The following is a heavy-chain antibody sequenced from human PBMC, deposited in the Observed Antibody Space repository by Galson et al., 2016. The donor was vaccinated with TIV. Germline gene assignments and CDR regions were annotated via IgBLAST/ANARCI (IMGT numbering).Heavy chain of an antibody. CDR3: ARASFGSGTYYHYFDF. J-gene: IGHJ4*02. D-gene: IGHD3-10*01. CDR2: FYSSGNS. CDR1: GASIRGGNYY. V-gene: IGHV4-61*02. Sequence: SLTCTVSGASIRGGNYYWSWIRQSAGKGLEWIGRFYSSGNSDYKPSLRRRVTISGDKSKNQVSLTLPSVTAADTAVYYCARASFGSGTYYHYFDFWGPGILVTVSS.